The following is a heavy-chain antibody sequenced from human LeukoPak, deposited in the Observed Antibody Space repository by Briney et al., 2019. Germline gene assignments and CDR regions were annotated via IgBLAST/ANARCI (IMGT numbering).Heavy chain of an antibody. V-gene: IGHV4-39*07. Sequence: PSETLSLTCTVSGGSISSSNYYWGWIRQPPGKGLEWIGSIYYSGTTYYSSSLKSRVTISVDRSKNQFSLKLSSVTAADTAVYYCARNYDSSGYYYFDYWGQGTLVTVSS. CDR2: IYYSGTT. CDR1: GGSISSSNYY. CDR3: ARNYDSSGYYYFDY. J-gene: IGHJ4*02. D-gene: IGHD3-22*01.